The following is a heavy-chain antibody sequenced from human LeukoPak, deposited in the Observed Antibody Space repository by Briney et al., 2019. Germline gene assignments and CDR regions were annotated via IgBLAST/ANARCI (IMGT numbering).Heavy chain of an antibody. CDR3: ARGSPGDAFDI. CDR2: FYYSGST. CDR1: GGSISSGGYS. J-gene: IGHJ3*02. Sequence: PSQTLSLTCAVSGGSISSGGYSWSWIRQPPGKGLEWIGFFYYSGSTYYNPSLKSRLTISIDTSKNQFSLKVSSVTAADTAVYYCARGSPGDAFDIWGQGTLITVSS. V-gene: IGHV4-31*11.